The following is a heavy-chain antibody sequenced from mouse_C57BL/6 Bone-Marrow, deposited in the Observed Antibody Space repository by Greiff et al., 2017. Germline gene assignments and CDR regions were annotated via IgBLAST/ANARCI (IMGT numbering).Heavy chain of an antibody. V-gene: IGHV1-55*01. J-gene: IGHJ2*01. D-gene: IGHD4-1*01. CDR3: VRERETGTHLDY. CDR2: IYPGSGRP. Sequence: VQLQQPGAELVKPGASVKMSCKASGYTFPSHWLTWVKQRPGQGLEWIGDIYPGSGRPNYNEKFKSKATLTVDTSSSTAYMRLSGLPSENSAVYYCVRERETGTHLDYWGQGTTLTVSS. CDR1: GYTFPSHW.